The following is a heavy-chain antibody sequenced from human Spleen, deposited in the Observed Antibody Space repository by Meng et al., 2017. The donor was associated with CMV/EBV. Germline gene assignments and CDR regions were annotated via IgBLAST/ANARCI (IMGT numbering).Heavy chain of an antibody. CDR2: INTFKGNT. J-gene: IGHJ6*02. V-gene: IGHV1-18*01. CDR3: ARDYGDYPTYYGMDV. D-gene: IGHD4-17*01. CDR1: GYTFIGFG. Sequence: ASVKVSCKASGYTFIGFGISWVRQAPGQGLEWMGWINTFKGNTNYTQKLQGRVTLTTDTSTGTAHMELRSLRSDDTAIYFCARDYGDYPTYYGMDVWGQGTTVTVSS.